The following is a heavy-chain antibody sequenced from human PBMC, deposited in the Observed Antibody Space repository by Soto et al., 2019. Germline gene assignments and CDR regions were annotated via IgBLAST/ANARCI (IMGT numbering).Heavy chain of an antibody. CDR3: ARREIQGPIDY. CDR2: IYYSGTT. V-gene: IGHV4-28*01. CDR1: GYSISSSNW. D-gene: IGHD1-26*01. J-gene: IGHJ4*02. Sequence: NPSETLSLTCAVSGYSISSSNWWGWIRQPPGKGLEWIGYIYYSGTTYYNPSLKSRVTMSVDTSKNQFSLKLTSVTAVDTAVYYCARREIQGPIDYWGQGTLVT.